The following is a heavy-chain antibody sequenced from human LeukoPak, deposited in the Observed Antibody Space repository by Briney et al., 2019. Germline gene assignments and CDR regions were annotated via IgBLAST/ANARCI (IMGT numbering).Heavy chain of an antibody. CDR3: VRGGSGSYFKSFDS. V-gene: IGHV1-2*02. CDR2: IKPDGGGT. J-gene: IGHJ4*02. D-gene: IGHD3-10*01. Sequence: GASVKVSCKASGYTFTDYYMQWVRQAPGQGLEWLGWIKPDGGGTEYAANFQGRVTMTRDTSISTAYLDLSRLTSDDTAVYYCVRGGSGSYFKSFDSWGQGTLVTVSS. CDR1: GYTFTDYY.